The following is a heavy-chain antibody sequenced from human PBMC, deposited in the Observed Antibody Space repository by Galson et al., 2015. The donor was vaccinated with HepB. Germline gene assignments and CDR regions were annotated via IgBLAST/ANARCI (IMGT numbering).Heavy chain of an antibody. J-gene: IGHJ1*01. CDR3: ARYYYDSNGDFQH. CDR2: INHSGST. V-gene: IGHV4-34*01. Sequence: LRLSCAVSGFTFSTYSMNWVRQAPGKGLEWIGEINHSGSTNYNPSLKSRVTISVDTSKNQFSLKLSSVTAADTAVYYCARYYYDSNGDFQHWGQGTLVTVSS. CDR1: GFTFSTYS. D-gene: IGHD3-22*01.